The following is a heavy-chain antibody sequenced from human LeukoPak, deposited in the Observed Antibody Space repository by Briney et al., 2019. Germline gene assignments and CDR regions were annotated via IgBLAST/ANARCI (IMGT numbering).Heavy chain of an antibody. CDR3: ARGTKLERLLSEGNWFDP. J-gene: IGHJ5*02. Sequence: ASVKVSCKASGYTFTSYGISWVRQAPGQGLGWMGWISAYNGNTNYAQKLQGRVTMTTDTSTSTAYMELRSLRSDDTAVYYCARGTKLERLLSEGNWFDPWGQGTLVTVSS. V-gene: IGHV1-18*01. D-gene: IGHD3-3*01. CDR1: GYTFTSYG. CDR2: ISAYNGNT.